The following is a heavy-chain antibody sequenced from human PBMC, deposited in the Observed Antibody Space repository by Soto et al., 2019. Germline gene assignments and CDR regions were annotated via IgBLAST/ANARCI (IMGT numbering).Heavy chain of an antibody. V-gene: IGHV4-31*03. CDR3: ARIAVAGTVWFDP. Sequence: PSETLSLTCTVSGGSISSCCYYWSWIRQHPGKGLEWIGYIYYSGSTYYNPSLKSRVTISVDTSKNQFSLKLSSVTAADTAVYYCARIAVAGTVWFDPWGQGTLVTVSS. D-gene: IGHD6-19*01. CDR2: IYYSGST. CDR1: GGSISSCCYY. J-gene: IGHJ5*02.